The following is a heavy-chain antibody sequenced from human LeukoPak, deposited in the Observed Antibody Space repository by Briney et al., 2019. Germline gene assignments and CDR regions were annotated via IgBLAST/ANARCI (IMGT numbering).Heavy chain of an antibody. Sequence: ASVKVSCKASGYSFTSHYMHWVRQAPGQGLEWMGLINPRGTATRYAESFQGRLTLTRDLSTSTDYMELSSLRSEDTAVYYCAREFSSSFDYWGQGTLVTVSS. J-gene: IGHJ4*02. CDR2: INPRGTAT. D-gene: IGHD6-19*01. V-gene: IGHV1-46*01. CDR3: AREFSSSFDY. CDR1: GYSFTSHY.